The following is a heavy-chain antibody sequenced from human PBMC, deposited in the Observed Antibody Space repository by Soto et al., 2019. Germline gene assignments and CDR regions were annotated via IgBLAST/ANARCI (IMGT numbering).Heavy chain of an antibody. Sequence: GGSLRLSCAASGFTFDDYGMSWVRQAPGKGLEWVSGINWNGGSTGYADSVKGRFTISRDNAKNSLYLQMNSLRAEDTALYYCARGRVVGATCPFDYWGQGTLVTVSS. CDR3: ARGRVVGATCPFDY. J-gene: IGHJ4*02. CDR1: GFTFDDYG. D-gene: IGHD1-26*01. V-gene: IGHV3-20*04. CDR2: INWNGGST.